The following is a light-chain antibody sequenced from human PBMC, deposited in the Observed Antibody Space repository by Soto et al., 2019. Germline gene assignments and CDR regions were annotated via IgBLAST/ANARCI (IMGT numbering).Light chain of an antibody. CDR1: NGDVGSYDL. CDR3: CSYAGVNTLI. V-gene: IGLV2-23*02. J-gene: IGLJ2*01. CDR2: EVN. Sequence: QSALTQPASVSGSPGQSITISCTGTNGDVGSYDLVSWYQQYPGKAPKLIIYEVNKRPSGVSNRFSGAKSGNTASLTISGLQPEDEADYDCCSYAGVNTLIFGGGPKLTVL.